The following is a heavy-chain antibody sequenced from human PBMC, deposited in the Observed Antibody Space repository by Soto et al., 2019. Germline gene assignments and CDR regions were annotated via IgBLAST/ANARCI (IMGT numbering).Heavy chain of an antibody. CDR3: GRLGGHSFDI. D-gene: IGHD3-16*01. CDR1: GFIFSSHG. Sequence: QVQMVESGGGVVQPGRSLRLSCVASGFIFSSHGMHWVRQAPGKGLEWVALIWFDGSKEYYADSVKGRFTISRENSKNTVYLQMNSLRAEDTAVYYCGRLGGHSFDIWGQGTMVTVSS. V-gene: IGHV3-33*01. J-gene: IGHJ3*02. CDR2: IWFDGSKE.